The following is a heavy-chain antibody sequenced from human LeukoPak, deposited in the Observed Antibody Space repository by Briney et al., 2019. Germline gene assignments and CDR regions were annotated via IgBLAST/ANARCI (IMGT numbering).Heavy chain of an antibody. J-gene: IGHJ4*02. CDR2: IRSKPYGGTT. V-gene: IGHV3-49*04. D-gene: IGHD3-10*01. CDR1: GFTVSSNY. CDR3: TRAGIYYKVFYYFDY. Sequence: GGSLRLSCAASGFTVSSNYMSWVRQAPGKGLEWVGFIRSKPYGGTTEYAASVKGRFTISRDDSKRIAYLQMNSLKTEDTAVYYCTRAGIYYKVFYYFDYWGQGTLVTVSS.